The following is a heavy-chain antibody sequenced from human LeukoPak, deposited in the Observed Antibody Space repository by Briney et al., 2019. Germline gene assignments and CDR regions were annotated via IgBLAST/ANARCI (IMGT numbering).Heavy chain of an antibody. CDR3: ARENNYYDSRYYFDY. CDR2: INPSGGST. V-gene: IGHV1-46*01. J-gene: IGHJ4*02. D-gene: IGHD3-22*01. Sequence: GASVKVSCKASGYSFTGYYMHWVRQAPGQGLEWMGIINPSGGSTSYAQKFQGRVTMTRDTSTSTVYMELSSLRSEDTAVYYCARENNYYDSRYYFDYWGQATLVTVSS. CDR1: GYSFTGYY.